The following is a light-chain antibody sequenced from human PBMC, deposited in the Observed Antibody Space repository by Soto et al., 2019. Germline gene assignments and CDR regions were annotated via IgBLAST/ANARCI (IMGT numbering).Light chain of an antibody. J-gene: IGKJ2*01. CDR1: QSLDHSDGNTY. V-gene: IGKV2-24*01. CDR3: MQATQMPYT. CDR2: KIS. Sequence: EIVMTQTPLSSPVTLGQPASISCKSSQSLDHSDGNTYLSWLQQRPGQPPRLLIYKISNRFYGVPDRFSGSGAGTDFTLKISRVEAEDVGDYYCMQATQMPYTFGQGTTLEIK.